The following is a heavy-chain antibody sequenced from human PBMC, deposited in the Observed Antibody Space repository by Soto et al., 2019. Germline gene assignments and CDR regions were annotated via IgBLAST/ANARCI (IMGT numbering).Heavy chain of an antibody. CDR2: FIPIFGTA. CDR3: ARDRGVATNFYGMDV. CDR1: GGTFSNYA. D-gene: IGHD5-12*01. Sequence: SCKGSGGTFSNYAISGVRQAPALWLDWMGGFIPIFGTANYAQKFQGRVTITADESTSTAYMELSSLRSEDTAVYYCARDRGVATNFYGMDVWGQGTTVTVSS. J-gene: IGHJ6*02. V-gene: IGHV1-69*01.